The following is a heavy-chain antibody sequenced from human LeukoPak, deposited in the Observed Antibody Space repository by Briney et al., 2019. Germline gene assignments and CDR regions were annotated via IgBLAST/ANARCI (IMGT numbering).Heavy chain of an antibody. V-gene: IGHV3-74*01. J-gene: IGHJ4*02. D-gene: IGHD1-26*01. CDR3: ARIWVAYSGVDY. CDR1: GFTFSSYW. Sequence: PGGSLRLSCAASGFTFSSYWMQWVRQDPAKGLVLVSRTNGDGSHTDYADSVKGRFTISRDNARNTLYLQMNSLRVEDTAMYYCARIWVAYSGVDYWGQGALVTVSS. CDR2: TNGDGSHT.